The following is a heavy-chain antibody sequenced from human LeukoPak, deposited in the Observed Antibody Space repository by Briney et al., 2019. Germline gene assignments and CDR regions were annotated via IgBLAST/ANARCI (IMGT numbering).Heavy chain of an antibody. V-gene: IGHV3-30-3*01. Sequence: GGSLRLSCAASGFTASSNYMSWVRQAPGKGLEWVAVISYDGSNKYYADSVKGRFTISRDNSKNTLYLQMNSLRAEDTAVYYCARGASLYYGSGSSPYFDYWGQGTLVTVSS. D-gene: IGHD3-10*01. CDR2: ISYDGSNK. CDR3: ARGASLYYGSGSSPYFDY. CDR1: GFTASSNY. J-gene: IGHJ4*02.